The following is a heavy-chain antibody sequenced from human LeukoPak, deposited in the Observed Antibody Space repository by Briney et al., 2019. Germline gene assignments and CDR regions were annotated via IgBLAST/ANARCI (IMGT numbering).Heavy chain of an antibody. CDR3: AGATNYGGDAFDI. CDR1: GGSFSGYY. Sequence: SETLSLTCAVYGGSFSGYYWSWIRQPPGKGLEWIGEIDHSGSTNYNPSLKSRVTISVDTSKNQFSLKLSSVTAADTAVYYCAGATNYGGDAFDIWGQGTMVTVSS. CDR2: IDHSGST. V-gene: IGHV4-34*01. J-gene: IGHJ3*02. D-gene: IGHD4-23*01.